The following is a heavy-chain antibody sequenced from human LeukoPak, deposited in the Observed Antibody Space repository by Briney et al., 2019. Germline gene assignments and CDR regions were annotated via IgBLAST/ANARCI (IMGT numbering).Heavy chain of an antibody. CDR2: ISYDGSNK. J-gene: IGHJ6*03. Sequence: PGGSLRLSCAASGFTFSSYAMHWVRQAPGKGLEWVAVISYDGSNKYYADSVKGRFTISRDNSKNTLYLQMNSLRAEDTAVYYCAKGAQRPSYYYYMDVWGKGTTVTVSS. CDR1: GFTFSSYA. V-gene: IGHV3-30-3*01. CDR3: AKGAQRPSYYYYMDV. D-gene: IGHD6-25*01.